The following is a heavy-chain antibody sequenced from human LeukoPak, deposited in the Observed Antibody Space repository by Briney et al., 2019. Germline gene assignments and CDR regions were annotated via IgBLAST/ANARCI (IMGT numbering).Heavy chain of an antibody. CDR2: IYYSGRT. CDR3: ARDGGGTFDY. Sequence: SGTLSLTCTVSGGSISSYYWSWIRQPSGTGLEWIGYIYYSGRTNYNPSLQSRVAISVDTSKNQFSLKLGSVTDAATDVYYCARDGGGTFDYWGQGTLVTVSS. J-gene: IGHJ4*02. V-gene: IGHV4-59*01. CDR1: GGSISSYY. D-gene: IGHD3-16*01.